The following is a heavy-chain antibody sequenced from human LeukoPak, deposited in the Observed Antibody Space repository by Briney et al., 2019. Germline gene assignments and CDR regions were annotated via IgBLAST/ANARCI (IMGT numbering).Heavy chain of an antibody. Sequence: GGSLRLSCAASGFTFSSYGMHWVRQAPGKGLEWVAVISYDGSNKYYADSVKGRFTISRDNSKNTLYLKMNSLRAEDTAVYYCARADYGDYVGLDYWGQGPLVTVSS. CDR3: ARADYGDYVGLDY. CDR2: ISYDGSNK. D-gene: IGHD4-17*01. J-gene: IGHJ4*02. V-gene: IGHV3-30*03. CDR1: GFTFSSYG.